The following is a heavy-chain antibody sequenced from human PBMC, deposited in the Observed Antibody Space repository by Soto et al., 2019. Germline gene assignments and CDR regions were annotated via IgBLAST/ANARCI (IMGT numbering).Heavy chain of an antibody. D-gene: IGHD2-15*01. Sequence: PSQTLSLTCAISGDSVSSNSAAWNWIRQSPSRGLEWLGRTYYRSKWYNDYAVSVKSRITINPDTSKNQFSLQLNSVTPEDTAVYYCASGGFPLYCSGGSCPRSGFDYWGQGTLVTVSS. CDR1: GDSVSSNSAA. V-gene: IGHV6-1*01. CDR3: ASGGFPLYCSGGSCPRSGFDY. CDR2: TYYRSKWYN. J-gene: IGHJ4*02.